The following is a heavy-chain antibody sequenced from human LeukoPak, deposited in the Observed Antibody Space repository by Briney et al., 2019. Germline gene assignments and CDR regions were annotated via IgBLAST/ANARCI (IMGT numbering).Heavy chain of an antibody. V-gene: IGHV3-20*04. CDR1: GFTFDDYG. CDR2: INWNGGST. CDR3: ARDRRGELPRDFDY. J-gene: IGHJ4*02. Sequence: GGSLRLSCAASGFTFDDYGMSWVRQAPGKGLEWVSGINWNGGSTGYADSVKGRFTISRDNAKNSLYLQMNSLRAEDTAVYYCARDRRGELPRDFDYWGQGTLVTVSS. D-gene: IGHD1-26*01.